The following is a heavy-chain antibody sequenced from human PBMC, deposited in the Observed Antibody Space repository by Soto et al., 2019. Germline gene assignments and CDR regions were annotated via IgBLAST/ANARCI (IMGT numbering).Heavy chain of an antibody. J-gene: IGHJ6*02. D-gene: IGHD2-2*02. CDR1: GGSISSGDYY. Sequence: SETLSLTCTVSGGSISSGDYYWSWIRQPPGKGLEWIGYIYYSGSTYYNPSLKSRVTISVDTSKNQFSLKLSSVTAADTAVYYCYKMGAWGCSGTSCYTRYYYGMDVWGQGTTVTVSS. CDR2: IYYSGST. CDR3: YKMGAWGCSGTSCYTRYYYGMDV. V-gene: IGHV4-30-4*01.